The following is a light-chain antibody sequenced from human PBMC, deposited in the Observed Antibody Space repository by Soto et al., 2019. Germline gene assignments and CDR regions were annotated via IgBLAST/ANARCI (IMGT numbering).Light chain of an antibody. Sequence: ELVLTQSPGTLSLSPGERATLSCRASQTVRRRYLAWCQQKSGQAPTVLIYGGFSRAPGVPDRFSGSGSGTDFTLTISRLEPEDFAFYYCQQYGNSLTVGGGTKVDIK. CDR2: GGF. CDR1: QTVRRRY. J-gene: IGKJ4*01. V-gene: IGKV3-20*01. CDR3: QQYGNSLT.